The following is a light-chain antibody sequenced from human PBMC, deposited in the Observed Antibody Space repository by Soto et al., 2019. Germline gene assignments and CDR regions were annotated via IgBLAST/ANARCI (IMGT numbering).Light chain of an antibody. V-gene: IGKV1-39*01. CDR1: QSIDNY. J-gene: IGKJ3*01. CDR2: AAS. CDR3: QQSYTTLFT. Sequence: DIQMTQSPSSLSASVGDRVTITYRTSQSIDNYLNWYQQKPGKAPKLLIYAASTLQSGVPSRFSASGSETDFTLTISSLQPEDFATYYCQQSYTTLFTFGPGTKVDNK.